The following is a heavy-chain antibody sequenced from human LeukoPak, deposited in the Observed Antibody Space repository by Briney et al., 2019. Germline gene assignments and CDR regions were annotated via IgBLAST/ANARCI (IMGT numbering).Heavy chain of an antibody. Sequence: GGSLRLSCAASGFTFSSYGMSWVRQAPGKGLEWVSAISGSGGSTYYADSVKGRFTISRDNAKNSLYLQMNSLRAEDTAVYYCARVWFSYMDVWGKGTTVTVSS. CDR2: ISGSGGST. J-gene: IGHJ6*03. D-gene: IGHD3-10*01. CDR1: GFTFSSYG. CDR3: ARVWFSYMDV. V-gene: IGHV3-23*01.